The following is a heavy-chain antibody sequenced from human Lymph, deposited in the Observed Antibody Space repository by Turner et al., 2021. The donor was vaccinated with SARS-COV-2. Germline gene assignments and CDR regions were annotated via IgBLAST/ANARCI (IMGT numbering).Heavy chain of an antibody. CDR2: SIPIFGTA. CDR3: ATFLGELPYGY. D-gene: IGHD1-26*01. CDR1: GGTFSRYG. V-gene: IGHV1-69*01. J-gene: IGHJ4*02. Sequence: QVQLVQSGAVVKKPGSSVKVSCKASGGTFSRYGIRWVRQAPGQGLEWMGGSIPIFGTANYAQKFQGRVTITADESTSTAHMELSSLRSEDTAVYYCATFLGELPYGYWGQGTLVTVSS.